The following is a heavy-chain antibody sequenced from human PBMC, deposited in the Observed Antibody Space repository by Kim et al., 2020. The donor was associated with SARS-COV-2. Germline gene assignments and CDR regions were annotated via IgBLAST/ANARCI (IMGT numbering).Heavy chain of an antibody. CDR2: IYYSGST. J-gene: IGHJ6*02. CDR3: ARGLADYYGMDV. Sequence: SETLSLTCTVSGGSISSYYWSWIRQPPGKGLEWIGYIYYSGSTNYNPSLKSRVTISVDTSKNQFSLKLSSVTAADTAVYYCARGLADYYGMDVWGQGTTVTVSS. CDR1: GGSISSYY. D-gene: IGHD6-6*01. V-gene: IGHV4-59*01.